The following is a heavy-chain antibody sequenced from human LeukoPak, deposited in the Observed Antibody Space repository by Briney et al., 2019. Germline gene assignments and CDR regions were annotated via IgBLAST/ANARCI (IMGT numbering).Heavy chain of an antibody. J-gene: IGHJ4*02. CDR2: IYYSGST. Sequence: SETLSLTCTVSGGSISSYYWSWIRQPPGKGLEWIGYIYYSGSTNYNPSLKSRVTTSVDTSKNQFSLKLSSVTAADSAVYYCARGYGSGSQRDFDCWGQGTLVTVSS. V-gene: IGHV4-59*01. CDR3: ARGYGSGSQRDFDC. D-gene: IGHD3-10*01. CDR1: GGSISSYY.